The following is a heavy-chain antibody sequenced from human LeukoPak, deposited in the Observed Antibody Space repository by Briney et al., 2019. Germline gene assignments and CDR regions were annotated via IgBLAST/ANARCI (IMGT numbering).Heavy chain of an antibody. CDR1: GGSISSYY. Sequence: SETLSLTCTVSGGSISSYYWSWIRQPPGKGLEWIGYIYYSGSTNCNPSLKSRVTISVDTSKNQFSLKLSSVTAADTAVYYCARLVGSSGYGDYWGQGTLVTVSS. CDR3: ARLVGSSGYGDY. J-gene: IGHJ4*02. D-gene: IGHD6-19*01. CDR2: IYYSGST. V-gene: IGHV4-59*08.